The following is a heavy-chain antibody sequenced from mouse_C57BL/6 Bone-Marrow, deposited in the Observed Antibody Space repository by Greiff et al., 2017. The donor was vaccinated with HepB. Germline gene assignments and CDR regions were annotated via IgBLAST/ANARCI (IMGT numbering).Heavy chain of an antibody. D-gene: IGHD1-1*01. V-gene: IGHV1-54*01. CDR1: GYAFTNYL. J-gene: IGHJ3*01. CDR3: AREGDYYYGSSYAWFAY. CDR2: INPGSGST. Sequence: QVQLQQSGAELVRPGTSVKVSCKASGYAFTNYLIEWVKQRPGQGLEWIGVINPGSGSTKYNEKFKGKATLTADKSSSTAYMQLNSLTSEDSAVYFCAREGDYYYGSSYAWFAYWGQGTLVTVSA.